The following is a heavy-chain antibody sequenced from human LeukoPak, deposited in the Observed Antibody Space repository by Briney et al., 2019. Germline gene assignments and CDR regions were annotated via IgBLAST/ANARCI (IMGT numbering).Heavy chain of an antibody. Sequence: SQTLSLTCAISGDSVSSDSAAWNWIRQSPSRGLEWLGRTYYRSKWYNDYAESVKTRITINSDTSKNQFSLHLKSVTPEDTAVYYCARDFDYWGQGTLVTASS. CDR1: GDSVSSDSAA. V-gene: IGHV6-1*01. CDR2: TYYRSKWYN. CDR3: ARDFDY. J-gene: IGHJ4*02.